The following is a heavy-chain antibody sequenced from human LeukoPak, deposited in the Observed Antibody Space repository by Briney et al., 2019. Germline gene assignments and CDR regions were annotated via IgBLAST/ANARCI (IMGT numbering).Heavy chain of an antibody. D-gene: IGHD6-19*01. CDR2: INHSGST. CDR3: ARGRGSGWYPDDY. J-gene: IGHJ4*02. CDR1: GGSFSGYY. V-gene: IGHV4-34*01. Sequence: KASETLSLTCAVYGGSFSGYYWSWIRQPPGKGPEWIGEINHSGSTNYNPSLKSRVTISVDTSKNQFSLKLSSVTAADTAVYYCARGRGSGWYPDDYWGQGTLVTVSS.